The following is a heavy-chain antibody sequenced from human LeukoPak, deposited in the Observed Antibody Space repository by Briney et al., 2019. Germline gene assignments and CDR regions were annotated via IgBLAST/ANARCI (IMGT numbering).Heavy chain of an antibody. Sequence: GGSLRLSCAASGFTFSSYGMHWVRQAPGKGLEWVAVISYDGSNKYYADSVKGRFTISRDNSKNTLYLQMNSLRAEDTAVYYCAIDYGDYGVDYWGQGTLVTVSS. CDR3: AIDYGDYGVDY. CDR2: ISYDGSNK. V-gene: IGHV3-30*03. CDR1: GFTFSSYG. D-gene: IGHD4-17*01. J-gene: IGHJ4*02.